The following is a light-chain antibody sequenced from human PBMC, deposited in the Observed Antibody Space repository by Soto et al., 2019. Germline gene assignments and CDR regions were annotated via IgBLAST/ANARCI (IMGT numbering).Light chain of an antibody. V-gene: IGKV3-15*01. J-gene: IGKJ1*01. CDR1: QSVRSN. CDR2: GAS. CDR3: QQYNNWWT. Sequence: EIVMTQSPATLSVSPGERATLSCRASQSVRSNLAWYQQKPGQAPRLLIYGASTRATGIPARFSGSVSGTEFTLTISSLQSEDFAVYYCQQYNNWWTFGQGTKVEIK.